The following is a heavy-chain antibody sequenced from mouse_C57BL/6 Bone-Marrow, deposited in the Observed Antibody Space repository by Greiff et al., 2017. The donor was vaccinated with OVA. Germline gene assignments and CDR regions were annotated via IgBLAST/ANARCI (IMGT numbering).Heavy chain of an antibody. Sequence: QVQLQQSGAELARPGASVKMSCKASGYTFTSYTMHWVKQRPGQGLEWIGYINPSSGYTKYNQKFKDQATLTADKSSSTAYMQRSSLTSEDSAVYYCARDGYYGNYVRFAYWGQGTLVTVSA. V-gene: IGHV1-4*01. J-gene: IGHJ3*01. CDR2: INPSSGYT. CDR1: GYTFTSYT. D-gene: IGHD2-1*01. CDR3: ARDGYYGNYVRFAY.